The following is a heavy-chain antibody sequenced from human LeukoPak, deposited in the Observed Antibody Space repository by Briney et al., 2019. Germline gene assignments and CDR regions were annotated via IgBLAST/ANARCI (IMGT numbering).Heavy chain of an antibody. CDR2: INHSGST. CDR3: ARCYGSGSYNWFDP. Sequence: SETLSLTCAVYGGSSSGYYWSWIRQPPGKGLEWIGEINHSGSTNYNPSLKSRVTISVDTSKNQFSLKLSSVTAADTAVYYCARCYGSGSYNWFDPWGQGTLVTVSS. CDR1: GGSSSGYY. J-gene: IGHJ5*02. D-gene: IGHD3-10*01. V-gene: IGHV4-34*01.